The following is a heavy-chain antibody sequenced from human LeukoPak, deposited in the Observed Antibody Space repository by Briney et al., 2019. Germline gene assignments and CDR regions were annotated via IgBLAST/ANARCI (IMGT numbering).Heavy chain of an antibody. Sequence: KASETLSLTCAVSGDSISSGGYWWSWIRQHPGTGPEWIGYISYGGKADYNPSLKSRVTISVDTSKNQFSLKLSSVTAADTAVYYCARLARGSVVITYWGQGTLVTVSS. CDR3: ARLARGSVVITY. D-gene: IGHD3-22*01. V-gene: IGHV4-30-2*03. CDR2: ISYGGKA. J-gene: IGHJ4*02. CDR1: GDSISSGGYW.